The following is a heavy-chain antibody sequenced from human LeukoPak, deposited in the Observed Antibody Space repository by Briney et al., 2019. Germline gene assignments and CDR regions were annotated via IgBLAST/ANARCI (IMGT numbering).Heavy chain of an antibody. CDR3: ARDTAFKWELLSAFDI. CDR1: GYSISSSSYY. D-gene: IGHD1-26*01. Sequence: SETLSLTCTVSGYSISSSSYYWGWIRQPPGKGLEWIGSIYYSGSTYYNPSLKSRATISVDTSKNQFSLKLSSVTAADTAVYYCARDTAFKWELLSAFDIWGQGTMVTVSS. V-gene: IGHV4-39*07. J-gene: IGHJ3*02. CDR2: IYYSGST.